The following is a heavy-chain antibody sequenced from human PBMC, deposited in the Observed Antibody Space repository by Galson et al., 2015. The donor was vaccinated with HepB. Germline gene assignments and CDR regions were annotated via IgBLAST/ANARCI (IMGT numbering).Heavy chain of an antibody. D-gene: IGHD1-26*01. Sequence: PALVKPTQTLTLTCTFSGFSLSTRGMCVSWIRQPPGKALEWLALIDWDDDKYYSTSLKTRLTISKDTSKNQVVLTMTNMDPVDTATYYCARAGGVGATGGFDYWGQGTLVTVSS. CDR1: GFSLSTRGMC. CDR2: IDWDDDK. J-gene: IGHJ4*02. CDR3: ARAGGVGATGGFDY. V-gene: IGHV2-70*01.